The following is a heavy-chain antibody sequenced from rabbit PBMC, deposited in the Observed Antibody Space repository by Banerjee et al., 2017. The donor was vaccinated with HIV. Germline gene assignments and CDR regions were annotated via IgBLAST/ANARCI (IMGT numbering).Heavy chain of an antibody. Sequence: QEQLEESGGDLVKPEGSLTLTCTASGFSFSSYYCMCWVRQAPGKGLEWIACLYAGSSGTTYYASWAKGRFTISKTSSTTVTLQMTSLTAADTATYFCARDASGDNWLMFTWLDLWGPGTLVTVS. D-gene: IGHD1-1*01. V-gene: IGHV1S45*01. J-gene: IGHJ3*01. CDR2: LYAGSSGTT. CDR1: GFSFSSYYC. CDR3: ARDASGDNWLMFTWLDL.